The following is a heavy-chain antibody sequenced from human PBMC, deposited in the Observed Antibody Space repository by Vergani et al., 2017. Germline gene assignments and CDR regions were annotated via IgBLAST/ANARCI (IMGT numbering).Heavy chain of an antibody. Sequence: QVQLVESGGSVVQPGRSLRLSCAASGFTFSNYGLHWVRPAPGQGLEWVTVISHDGNKKYYVDSVKGRFTISRDNMLYLQMNSLRAEDTAVYYCAKHYYDSSGYYMVRYFDLWGRGTLVTVSS. J-gene: IGHJ2*01. CDR3: AKHYYDSSGYYMVRYFDL. D-gene: IGHD3-22*01. CDR1: GFTFSNYG. V-gene: IGHV3-30*18. CDR2: ISHDGNKK.